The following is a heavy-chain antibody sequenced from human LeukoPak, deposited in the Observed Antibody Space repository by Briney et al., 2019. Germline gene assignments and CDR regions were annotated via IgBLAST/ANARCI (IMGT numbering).Heavy chain of an antibody. CDR2: IYYSGST. CDR3: ARGSGYYDSSGYYNPFTFDY. J-gene: IGHJ4*02. CDR1: GGSISSYY. V-gene: IGHV4-59*01. Sequence: SETLSLTCTVSGGSISSYYWSWIRQPPGKGLEWIGYIYYSGSTNYNPSLKSRVTISVDTSKNQFSLKLSSVTAADTAVYYCARGSGYYDSSGYYNPFTFDYWGQGTLVTVSS. D-gene: IGHD3-22*01.